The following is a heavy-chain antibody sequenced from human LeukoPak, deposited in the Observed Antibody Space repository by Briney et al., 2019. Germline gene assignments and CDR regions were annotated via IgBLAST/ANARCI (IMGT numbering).Heavy chain of an antibody. J-gene: IGHJ6*03. Sequence: ASVKVSCKAADYIFTTYVVNWVRQAPGQGLEWMGWINTDNGNTNYAQKFQGRVTMTTGTSTSIVYMELRSLRSDDTAVYYCARVAGYSSYYYMDVWGKGTTVTVSS. CDR1: DYIFTTYV. D-gene: IGHD2-21*01. V-gene: IGHV1-18*01. CDR2: INTDNGNT. CDR3: ARVAGYSSYYYMDV.